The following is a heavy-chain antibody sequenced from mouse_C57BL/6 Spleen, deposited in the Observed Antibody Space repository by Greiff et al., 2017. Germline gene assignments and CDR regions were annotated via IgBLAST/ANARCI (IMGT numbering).Heavy chain of an antibody. J-gene: IGHJ1*03. CDR1: GYTFTSYW. Sequence: VQLKQSGTVLARPGASVKMSCKTSGYTFTSYWLHWVKQRPGQGLEWIGAIYPGNSDTSSNQKFTGKAKLTAGTSASTAYMELSSLTNEDSAVYYCTREATVKRYFDVWGTGTTVTVSS. V-gene: IGHV1-5*01. D-gene: IGHD1-1*01. CDR2: IYPGNSDT. CDR3: TREATVKRYFDV.